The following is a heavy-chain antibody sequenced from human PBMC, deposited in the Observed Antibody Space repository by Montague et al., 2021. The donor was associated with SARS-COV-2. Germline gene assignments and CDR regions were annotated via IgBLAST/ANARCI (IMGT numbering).Heavy chain of an antibody. CDR3: ARGGTYYNFWSGFYNYHYAMDV. CDR2: ISSSGSTI. J-gene: IGHJ6*02. V-gene: IGHV3-48*03. CDR1: GFTFSSYE. D-gene: IGHD3-3*01. Sequence: SLRLSCAASGFTFSSYEMNWVRQAPGKRLEWVPYISSSGSTIYYADSVKGRFTISRDNAKNSLYLQMNSLRAEDTAVYYCARGGTYYNFWSGFYNYHYAMDVWGQGTTVTVSS.